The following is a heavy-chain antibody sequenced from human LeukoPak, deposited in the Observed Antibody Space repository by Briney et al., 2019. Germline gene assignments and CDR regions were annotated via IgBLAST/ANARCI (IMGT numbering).Heavy chain of an antibody. CDR3: AREDASGSYYRSLDY. CDR2: ITISSRYI. V-gene: IGHV3-21*01. J-gene: IGHJ4*02. CDR1: GFTFSTYT. D-gene: IGHD3-10*01. Sequence: GGSLRLSCAASGFTFSTYTMNWVRQAPGKGLEWVSPITISSRYIYYADSVKGRFTISRDNAKNSLFLHMNSLSAEDTAVYYCAREDASGSYYRSLDYWGQGTLVTVSS.